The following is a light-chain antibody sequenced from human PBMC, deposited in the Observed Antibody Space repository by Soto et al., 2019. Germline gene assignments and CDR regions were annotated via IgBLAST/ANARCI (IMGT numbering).Light chain of an antibody. V-gene: IGKV2-28*01. CDR2: LGS. CDR1: QSLLHSDSYNY. CDR3: MQALQTPIT. Sequence: DIVMTQSPLSLPVTPGEPASISCRSSQSLLHSDSYNYVDWYLQKPGQSPQVLFYLGSNRASGVPDRFSGSGSGTDFTLKISRVEAEDVGIYYCMQALQTPITFGGGTKVEIK. J-gene: IGKJ4*01.